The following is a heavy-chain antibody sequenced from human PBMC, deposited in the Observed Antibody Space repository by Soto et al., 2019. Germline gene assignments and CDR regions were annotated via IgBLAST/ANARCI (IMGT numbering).Heavy chain of an antibody. CDR3: ARGLGLEAPFRANWFDP. CDR2: INHSGST. CDR1: GGSFSGYY. Sequence: PSETLSLTCAVYGGSFSGYYWSWIRQPPGKGLEWIGEINHSGSTNYNPSLKSRVTISVDTSKNQFSLKLSSVTAADTAVYYCARGLGLEAPFRANWFDPWGQGTLVTVSS. V-gene: IGHV4-34*01. D-gene: IGHD6-6*01. J-gene: IGHJ5*02.